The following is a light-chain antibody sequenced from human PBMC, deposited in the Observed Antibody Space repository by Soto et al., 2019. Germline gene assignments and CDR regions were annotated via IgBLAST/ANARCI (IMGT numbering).Light chain of an antibody. J-gene: IGLJ1*01. CDR1: SSDVEAYDY. Sequence: QSALTQPRSVSGSPGQSVTISCTGSSSDVEAYDYVSWYQQHPGKAPKLIISEVNKRPSGVSYRFSGSKSGNTASLTISGLQGEDEADYYCCSFAGSYYVFGTGTQLTVL. CDR3: CSFAGSYYV. V-gene: IGLV2-11*01. CDR2: EVN.